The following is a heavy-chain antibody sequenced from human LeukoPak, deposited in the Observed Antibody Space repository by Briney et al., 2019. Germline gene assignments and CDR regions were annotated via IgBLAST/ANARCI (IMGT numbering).Heavy chain of an antibody. CDR3: AKNRGNWYYCDY. CDR2: ISVSGDST. CDR1: GFTFSSYA. V-gene: IGHV3-23*01. D-gene: IGHD2/OR15-2a*01. J-gene: IGHJ4*02. Sequence: GGSLRLSCAASGFTFSSYAMSWVRQAPGKGLEWVSGISVSGDSTYYADSVKGRFTISRDNSKNTLYLQMNTLRAEDTAVYYCAKNRGNWYYCDYWGQGTLVTVSS.